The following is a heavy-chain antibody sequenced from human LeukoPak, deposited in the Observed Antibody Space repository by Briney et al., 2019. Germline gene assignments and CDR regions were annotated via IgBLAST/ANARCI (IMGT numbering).Heavy chain of an antibody. CDR2: INPNSGGT. CDR1: GYTFTGYY. Sequence: ASVKLSCKASGYTFTGYYMHWVRQAPGQGLGWMGWINPNSGGTNYAQKFQGRVTMTRDTSISTVYMELSRLRSEDTAVYYCATDRRYCSGGSCPPDAFDIWGQGTMVTVSS. V-gene: IGHV1-2*02. CDR3: ATDRRYCSGGSCPPDAFDI. J-gene: IGHJ3*02. D-gene: IGHD2-15*01.